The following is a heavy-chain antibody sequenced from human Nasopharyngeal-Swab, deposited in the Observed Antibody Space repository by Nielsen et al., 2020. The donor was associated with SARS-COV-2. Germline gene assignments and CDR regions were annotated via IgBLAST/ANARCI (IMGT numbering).Heavy chain of an antibody. D-gene: IGHD3-22*01. CDR2: IYYSGST. V-gene: IGHV4-59*01. CDR3: ARESYYDSSGYRRGFDY. CDR1: GGSISSYY. Sequence: SETLSLTCTVSGGSISSYYWSWIRQPPGKGLEWIGYIYYSGSTNYNPSLKSRVTISVDTSKNQFSLKLSFVTAADTAVYYCARESYYDSSGYRRGFDYWGQGTLVTASS. J-gene: IGHJ4*02.